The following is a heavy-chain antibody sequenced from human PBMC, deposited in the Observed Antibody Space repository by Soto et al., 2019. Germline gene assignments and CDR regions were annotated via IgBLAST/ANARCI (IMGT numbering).Heavy chain of an antibody. V-gene: IGHV3-30-3*01. Sequence: QVPLVESGGGVVQPGRSLRLSCAASGFIFSSYDMHWVAVISYDGSNKYYADSVKGRFTISRDNSKNTLYLQMNSLRAEDTAVYYCAREEDGYNNPPFDYWGQGTLVTVSS. CDR2: ISYDGSNK. CDR1: GFIFSSYD. J-gene: IGHJ4*02. D-gene: IGHD5-12*01. CDR3: AREEDGYNNPPFDY.